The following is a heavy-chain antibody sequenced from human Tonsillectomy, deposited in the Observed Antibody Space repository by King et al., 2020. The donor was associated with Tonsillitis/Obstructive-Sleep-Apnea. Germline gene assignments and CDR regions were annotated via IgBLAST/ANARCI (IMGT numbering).Heavy chain of an antibody. J-gene: IGHJ4*02. CDR2: IYWDDDK. CDR1: GFSLSTSGVG. CDR3: AHGTDQGYCSSTSCPFDY. D-gene: IGHD2-2*01. V-gene: IGHV2-5*02. Sequence: QFTLKESGPTLVKPTQTLTLTCTFSGFSLSTSGVGVGWIRQPPGKALEWLALIYWDDDKRYSPSLKSRLTITKDTSKNQVVLTMTNMDPVDTATYYCAHGTDQGYCSSTSCPFDYWGQGTLVTVSS.